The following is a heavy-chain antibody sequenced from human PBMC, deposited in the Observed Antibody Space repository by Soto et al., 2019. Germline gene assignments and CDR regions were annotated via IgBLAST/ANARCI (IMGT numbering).Heavy chain of an antibody. V-gene: IGHV1-18*04. D-gene: IGHD1-26*01. J-gene: IGHJ6*01. CDR2: ISAYNGNT. CDR1: GYTFTSYG. CDR3: GGGAGLGMDV. Sequence: QVQLVQSGAEVKKPGASVKVSCKASGYTFTSYGISWVRQAPGQGLEWMGWISAYNGNTNYAQKLQGRVTMTTDTPTSKAYRELRSLRSADTAVYYWGGGAGLGMDVGGKGPRSPSPQ.